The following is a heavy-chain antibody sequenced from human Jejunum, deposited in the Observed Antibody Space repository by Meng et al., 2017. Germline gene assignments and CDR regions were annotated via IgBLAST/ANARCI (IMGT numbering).Heavy chain of an antibody. Sequence: QVQLHESGPVLVKPSETLSLTCAVSGGSIESNNLWTWIRQPPGQGLEWIGEVYHSGSTHYTPSLQSRVTISIENSKNRFSLSRNSVTAADSAVYYCAGVILYSGGYYVDPWGQGALVTVSS. CDR1: GGSIESNNL. CDR3: AGVILYSGGYYVDP. J-gene: IGHJ5*02. V-gene: IGHV4-4*02. D-gene: IGHD1-26*01. CDR2: VYHSGST.